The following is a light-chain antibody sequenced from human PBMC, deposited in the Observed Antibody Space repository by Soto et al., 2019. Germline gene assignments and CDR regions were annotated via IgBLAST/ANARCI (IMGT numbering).Light chain of an antibody. CDR3: QSYDSSLSGWV. CDR2: GNS. J-gene: IGLJ3*02. Sequence: QSVLTQPPSESGAPGQRVTIFCTGSSSNIGADYDVHWYQQLPGTAPKLLIYGNSNRPSGVPDRFSGSKSGTSASLAITGLQAEDETDYYCQSYDSSLSGWVFGGGTKLTVL. V-gene: IGLV1-40*01. CDR1: SSNIGADYD.